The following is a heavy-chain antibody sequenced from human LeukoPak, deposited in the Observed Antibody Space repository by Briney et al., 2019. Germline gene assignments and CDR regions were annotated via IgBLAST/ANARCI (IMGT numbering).Heavy chain of an antibody. CDR3: ARWSHIAVAGKDNWFDP. CDR1: GGSLGNYY. Sequence: SETLSLTCTVSGGSLGNYYWSWIRQHPGKGLEWIGYIYYSGSTNYNPSLKSRVTISVDTSKNQFSLKLSSVTAADTAVYYCARWSHIAVAGKDNWFDPWGQGTLVTVSS. CDR2: IYYSGST. D-gene: IGHD6-19*01. J-gene: IGHJ5*02. V-gene: IGHV4-59*01.